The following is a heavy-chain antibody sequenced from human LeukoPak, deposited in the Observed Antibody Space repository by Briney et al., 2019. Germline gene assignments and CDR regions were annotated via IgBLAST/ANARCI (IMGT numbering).Heavy chain of an antibody. Sequence: GGSLKISCRGSGYSFNSFWIGWVRQMPGKGLEWMGIIYPGDSDTRYSPSFQGQVAISADKSISTAYLQWSSLKASDSAMYYCARLRTYGDYALNYWGRGTLVTVSS. CDR3: ARLRTYGDYALNY. V-gene: IGHV5-51*01. CDR1: GYSFNSFW. J-gene: IGHJ4*02. CDR2: IYPGDSDT. D-gene: IGHD4-17*01.